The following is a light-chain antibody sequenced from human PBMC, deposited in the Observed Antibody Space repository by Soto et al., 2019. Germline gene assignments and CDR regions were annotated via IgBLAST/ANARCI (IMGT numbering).Light chain of an antibody. CDR1: QSVSSN. CDR2: GAS. CDR3: HQRSKWPPT. J-gene: IGKJ1*01. V-gene: IGKV3-15*01. Sequence: IVMAHSPATLSVSPGEIAALSGRASQSVSSNLAWYQQKPGQAPRLHIYGASTRATGIPARFSGSGSGTEFTLTISSLQSEDFAVYFCHQRSKWPPTFGQGTKVDIK.